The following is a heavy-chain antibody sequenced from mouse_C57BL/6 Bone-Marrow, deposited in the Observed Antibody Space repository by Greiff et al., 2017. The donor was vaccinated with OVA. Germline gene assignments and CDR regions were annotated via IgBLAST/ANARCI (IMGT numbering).Heavy chain of an antibody. Sequence: EVKLMESGPELVKPGASVKIPCKASGYTFTDYNMDWVKQSHGKSLEWIGDINPNNGGTIYNQKFKGKATLTVDKSSSTAYMELRSLTSEDTAVYYCARSRYYGSSYWWYFDVWGTGTTVTVSS. V-gene: IGHV1-18*01. CDR2: INPNNGGT. CDR3: ARSRYYGSSYWWYFDV. CDR1: GYTFTDYN. D-gene: IGHD1-1*01. J-gene: IGHJ1*03.